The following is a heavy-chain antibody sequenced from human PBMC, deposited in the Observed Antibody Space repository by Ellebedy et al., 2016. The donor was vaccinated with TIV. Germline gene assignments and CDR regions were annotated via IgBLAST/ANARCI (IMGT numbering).Heavy chain of an antibody. D-gene: IGHD4-17*01. CDR3: ARGSTTVTTKNWFDP. CDR2: IKQGGSET. J-gene: IGHJ5*02. Sequence: GESLKISCEASGFTFSSYWMSWVRQAPGKGLEWVANIKQGGSETNYLDSVEGRFTISRDNANNSLFLQMNRLRVDDTAVYYCARGSTTVTTKNWFDPWGQGTPVTVSS. V-gene: IGHV3-7*03. CDR1: GFTFSSYW.